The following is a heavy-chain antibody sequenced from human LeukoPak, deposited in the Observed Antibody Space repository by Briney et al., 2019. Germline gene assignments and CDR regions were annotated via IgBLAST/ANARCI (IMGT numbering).Heavy chain of an antibody. J-gene: IGHJ3*02. V-gene: IGHV4-39*01. CDR1: GGSISSSSYY. Sequence: PSETLSLTCTVSGGSISSSSYYWGWIRQPPGKGLEWIGSIYYSGSTYYNPSLKSRVTISVDTSKNQFSLKLSSVTAADTAVYYCARQVAAVGNGAFDIWGQGTMVTVSS. CDR2: IYYSGST. D-gene: IGHD6-13*01. CDR3: ARQVAAVGNGAFDI.